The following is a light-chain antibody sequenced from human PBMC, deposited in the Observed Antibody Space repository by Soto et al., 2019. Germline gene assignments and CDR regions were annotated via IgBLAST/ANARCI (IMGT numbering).Light chain of an antibody. V-gene: IGLV4-69*01. CDR3: QTWGTGIQV. CDR2: VDSAGSH. CDR1: SGNSNYV. J-gene: IGLJ3*02. Sequence: QPVLTQSPSASASLGASVKLTCTLSSGNSNYVIAWHQQQPEKGPRFLMKVDSAGSHSKGDGVPDRFSGSSSGAERYLTISSLQSDDEADYYCQTWGTGIQVFGGGTQLTVL.